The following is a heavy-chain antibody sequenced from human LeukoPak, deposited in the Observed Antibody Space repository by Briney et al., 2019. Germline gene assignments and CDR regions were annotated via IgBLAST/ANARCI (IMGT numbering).Heavy chain of an antibody. CDR3: VEDDGYYGSGSPFDY. V-gene: IGHV3-23*01. D-gene: IGHD3-10*01. CDR1: GFTFSNYA. CDR2: ISGSDGST. Sequence: GGSLRLSCAASGFTFSNYAMSWVRQAPGKGLEWVSAISGSDGSTNYADSVKGRFTISRDNSKNTQYLQMNSLRAEDTAVYYCVEDDGYYGSGSPFDYWGQGTLVTVSS. J-gene: IGHJ4*02.